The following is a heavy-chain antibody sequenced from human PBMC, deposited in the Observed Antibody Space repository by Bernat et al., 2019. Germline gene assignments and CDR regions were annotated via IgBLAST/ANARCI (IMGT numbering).Heavy chain of an antibody. Sequence: QVQLQQWGAGLLKPSETLSLTRAVYGGSFSGYYWSWIRQPPGKGLEWIGEINHSGSTNYNPSLKSRVTISVDPSKNQFSLKLSSVTAADTAVYYCARGVPPPYSSSLFAYWGQGTLVTVSS. V-gene: IGHV4-34*01. J-gene: IGHJ4*02. D-gene: IGHD6-6*01. CDR1: GGSFSGYY. CDR3: ARGVPPPYSSSLFAY. CDR2: INHSGST.